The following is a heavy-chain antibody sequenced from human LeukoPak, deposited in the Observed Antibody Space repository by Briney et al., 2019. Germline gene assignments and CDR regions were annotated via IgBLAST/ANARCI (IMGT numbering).Heavy chain of an antibody. CDR2: ISSDGSST. Sequence: GGSLRLSCAASGITLSSYWMNWVRQAPGKGLVWVSRISSDGSSTNYVDSVKGRFTISRDNAKNTLYLQMNSLRAEDTAVYYCARGVGYGALVDYWGQGTLVTVSS. D-gene: IGHD4-17*01. J-gene: IGHJ4*02. CDR3: ARGVGYGALVDY. CDR1: GITLSSYW. V-gene: IGHV3-74*01.